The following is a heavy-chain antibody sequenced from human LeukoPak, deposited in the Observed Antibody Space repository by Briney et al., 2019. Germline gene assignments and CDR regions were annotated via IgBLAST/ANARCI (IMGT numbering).Heavy chain of an antibody. CDR1: GGIFSSYA. Sequence: GASVKVSCQASGGIFSSYAISWVRQAPGQGLEWMGGIIPTFGAPNYAQNFQGRVTITADESASTAFMELSSLRSDDTAVYYCARGAYNWIYPETYYFYNLDVWGQGTTVTVSS. D-gene: IGHD1-20*01. CDR2: IIPTFGAP. J-gene: IGHJ6*02. V-gene: IGHV1-69*01. CDR3: ARGAYNWIYPETYYFYNLDV.